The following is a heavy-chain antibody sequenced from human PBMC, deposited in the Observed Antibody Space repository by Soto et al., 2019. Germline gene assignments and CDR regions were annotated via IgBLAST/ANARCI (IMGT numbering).Heavy chain of an antibody. Sequence: PGGSLRLSCVGSAPTASNYGMHWVRQAPGKGLEWVALISYDGSEEYYADSVKGRFTLSRDNSKNNIYLEMNGLRPEDTAVYYCAKFAVSDDHENTGMDGLAQDTAVPVS. V-gene: IGHV3-30*18. CDR3: AKFAVSDDHENTGMDG. CDR2: ISYDGSEE. J-gene: IGHJ6*02. D-gene: IGHD3-16*01. CDR1: APTASNYG.